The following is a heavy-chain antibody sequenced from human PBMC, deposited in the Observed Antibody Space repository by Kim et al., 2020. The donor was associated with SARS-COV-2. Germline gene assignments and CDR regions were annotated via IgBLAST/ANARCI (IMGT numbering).Heavy chain of an antibody. J-gene: IGHJ4*02. Sequence: YYAASVKGRFTISRDNSKNTLYLQMKSLRAEDTAVYYCAKGNWNDGIGVIWGQGTLVTVSS. CDR3: AKGNWNDGIGVI. D-gene: IGHD1-20*01. V-gene: IGHV3-23*01.